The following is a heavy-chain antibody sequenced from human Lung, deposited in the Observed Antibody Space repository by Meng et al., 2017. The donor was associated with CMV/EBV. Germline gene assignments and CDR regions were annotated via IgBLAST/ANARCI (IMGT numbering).Heavy chain of an antibody. CDR3: LRRSGGSV. J-gene: IGHJ1*01. Sequence: VPLRESGPALGKPSETLSLTCAVSGDSITNHNWWAWVRQPPGKGLEWIGEIPHRGSSAYNPSLKSRVSMSIDKSKNQFPLKLTSVTAADTAVYHCLRRSGGSVWGQGTLVTVSS. CDR2: IPHRGSS. D-gene: IGHD3-10*01. CDR1: GDSITNHNW. V-gene: IGHV4-4*02.